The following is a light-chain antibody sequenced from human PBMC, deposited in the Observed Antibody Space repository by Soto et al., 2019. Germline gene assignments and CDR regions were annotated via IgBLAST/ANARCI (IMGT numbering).Light chain of an antibody. CDR2: AND. CDR3: QSYDRNLAHVV. V-gene: IGLV1-40*01. CDR1: TSNIGARYD. Sequence: QSVLTQPPSVSGAPGQRVTISCAGSTSNIGARYDVHWYQQLPGTVPKLLIYANDKRPSGVPDRFSGSKSGTSASLAITGLQAEDEADYYCQSYDRNLAHVVFGGGTKVTVL. J-gene: IGLJ2*01.